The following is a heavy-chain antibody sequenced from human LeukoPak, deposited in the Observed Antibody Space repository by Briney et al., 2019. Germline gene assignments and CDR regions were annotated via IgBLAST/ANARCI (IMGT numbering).Heavy chain of an antibody. CDR3: ARREIAAAALDP. V-gene: IGHV3-23*01. J-gene: IGHJ5*02. CDR2: ISGSGGST. D-gene: IGHD6-13*01. CDR1: GFTFSSYA. Sequence: PGGSLRLSCTASGFTFSSYAMSWVRQAPGKGLEWVSAISGSGGSTYYADSVKGRFTISRDNSKNTLYLQMNSLRAEDTAVYYCARREIAAAALDPWGQGTLVTVSS.